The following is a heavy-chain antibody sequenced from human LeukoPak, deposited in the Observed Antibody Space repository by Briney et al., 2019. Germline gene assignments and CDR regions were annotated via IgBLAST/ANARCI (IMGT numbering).Heavy chain of an antibody. V-gene: IGHV1-69*13. CDR2: IIPIFGTA. Sequence: ASVKVSCKASGGTFSSYAISWVRQAPGQGLEWMGGIIPIFGTANYAQKFQGRVTITADESTSTAYMELSSLRSEDTAVYYCARDQGPELGFDYWGQGTLVTVSS. D-gene: IGHD7-27*01. CDR3: ARDQGPELGFDY. J-gene: IGHJ4*02. CDR1: GGTFSSYA.